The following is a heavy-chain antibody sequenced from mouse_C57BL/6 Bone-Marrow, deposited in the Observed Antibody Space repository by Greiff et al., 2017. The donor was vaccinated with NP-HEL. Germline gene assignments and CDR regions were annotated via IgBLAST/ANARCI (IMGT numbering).Heavy chain of an antibody. J-gene: IGHJ4*01. CDR3: ARRIYYYGSSYDYYAMDY. D-gene: IGHD1-1*01. CDR2: ISNLAYSI. V-gene: IGHV5-15*01. Sequence: EVKLVESGGGLVQPGGSLKLSCAASGFTFSDYGMAWVRQAPRKGPEWVAFISNLAYSIYYADTVTGRFNISRENAKNTLYLEMSSLRSEDTAMYYCARRIYYYGSSYDYYAMDYWGQGTSVTVSS. CDR1: GFTFSDYG.